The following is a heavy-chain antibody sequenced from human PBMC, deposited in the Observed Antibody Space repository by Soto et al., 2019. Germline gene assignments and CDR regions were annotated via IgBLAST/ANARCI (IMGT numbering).Heavy chain of an antibody. D-gene: IGHD6-19*01. J-gene: IGHJ4*02. CDR1: GGSMSRSYL. CDR2: INESGEY. Sequence: QLQLQESGPGLVKPSGTLSLTCSVSGGSMSRSYLWTWLRQSPGKVLEWLGEINESGEYNYAPSFSSRVTMSVDKSKNNFSVMLTSVTAADTAIYYCARVGSGWYAPLDYWGQGTLVTVSS. CDR3: ARVGSGWYAPLDY. V-gene: IGHV4-4*02.